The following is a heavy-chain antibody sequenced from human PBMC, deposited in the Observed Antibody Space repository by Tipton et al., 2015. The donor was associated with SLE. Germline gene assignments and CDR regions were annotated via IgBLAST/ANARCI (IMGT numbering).Heavy chain of an antibody. CDR3: ARAVTTGLYWYFDL. CDR2: ISTYNGNT. V-gene: IGHV1-18*01. D-gene: IGHD4-17*01. J-gene: IGHJ2*01. Sequence: QSGPEVKNPGASVKVSCKASAYTFTTYSISWVRQAPGQGLEWMGWISTYNGNTNYAQKLQGRVTMTTDTSTSTAYMELRSLRSDDTAVHYCARAVTTGLYWYFDLWGRGTLVTVSS. CDR1: AYTFTTYS.